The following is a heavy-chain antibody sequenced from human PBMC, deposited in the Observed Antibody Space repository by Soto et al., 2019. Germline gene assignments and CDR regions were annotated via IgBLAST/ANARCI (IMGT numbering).Heavy chain of an antibody. CDR3: SRPAFCYYVLFFYQRDSFGC. CDR1: ALSLRTDGMC. V-gene: IGHV2-70*01. D-gene: IGHD2-21*01. CDR2: IDWEDDK. J-gene: IGHJ5*01. Sequence: FGPPLVNPTQTLTLTCAFSALSLRTDGMCVSWIRQPPGKALEWLALIDWEDDKYYNASLKTRLTISKDTSKSQVVLTMTNMDREGTASDFCSRPAFCYYVLFFYQRDSFGCGG.